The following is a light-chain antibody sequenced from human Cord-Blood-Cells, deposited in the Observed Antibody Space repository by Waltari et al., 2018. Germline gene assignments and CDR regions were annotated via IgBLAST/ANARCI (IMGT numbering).Light chain of an antibody. CDR1: ALPKQN. J-gene: IGLJ1*01. CDR3: QSADSSGTYYV. V-gene: IGLV3-25*03. CDR2: KDR. Sequence: SYELTQPPSVSVSPGQTARNTCSGDALPKQNAYWYQQKPGQAPVLVIYKDRERPSGIPERFSGSSSGTTVTLTISGVQAEDEADYYCQSADSSGTYYVFGTGTKVTVL.